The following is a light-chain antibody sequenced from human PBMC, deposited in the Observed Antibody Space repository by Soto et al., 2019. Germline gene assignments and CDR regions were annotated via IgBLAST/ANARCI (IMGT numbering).Light chain of an antibody. Sequence: QSVLTQPPSVSGAPGQRVTISCTGSSSNIGAGYDVHWYQQLPGTAPKLLIYGNSNRPSGVPDRFSGSKSGTSASLAITGLQAEDEADYYCQSYDSSRNGVVFGGGTQLTVL. J-gene: IGLJ2*01. V-gene: IGLV1-40*01. CDR1: SSNIGAGYD. CDR2: GNS. CDR3: QSYDSSRNGVV.